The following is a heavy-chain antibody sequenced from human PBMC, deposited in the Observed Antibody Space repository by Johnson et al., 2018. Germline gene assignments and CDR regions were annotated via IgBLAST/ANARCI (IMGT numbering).Heavy chain of an antibody. Sequence: VQLVQSGGDLVQPGGSLRLSCTASGFIFSDYSMNWVRQAPRKGLEWVSYISSSGTIYYADSVKGRFTISRDNAKNSLYLQMNSLRDEDTAVYYCARKFAVWGQGTTVTVSS. V-gene: IGHV3-48*02. D-gene: IGHD3-16*01. CDR3: ARKFAV. CDR2: ISSSGTI. J-gene: IGHJ6*02. CDR1: GFIFSDYS.